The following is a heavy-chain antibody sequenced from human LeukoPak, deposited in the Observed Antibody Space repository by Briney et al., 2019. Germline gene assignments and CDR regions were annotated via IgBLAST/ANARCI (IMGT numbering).Heavy chain of an antibody. Sequence: HPSETLSLTCIVSGDSISSYYWSWIRQPAGKGLEWIGRFYTSGSTNYNPSLKSRVIMSVDTSQNQFSLKLSSVTAADTAVYYCAREALIEGFYYYMDVWGKGTTVTVSS. V-gene: IGHV4-4*07. CDR1: GDSISSYY. J-gene: IGHJ6*03. CDR2: FYTSGST. D-gene: IGHD3-22*01. CDR3: AREALIEGFYYYMDV.